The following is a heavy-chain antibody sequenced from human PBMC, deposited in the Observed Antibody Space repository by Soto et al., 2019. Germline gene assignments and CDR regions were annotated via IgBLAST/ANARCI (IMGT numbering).Heavy chain of an antibody. CDR1: GGSFSGYY. Sequence: SETLSLTCAVYGGSFSGYYWSWVRQPPGKGLEWIGEINHSGSTNYNPSLKSRVTISVDTSKNQFSLKLSSVTAADTAVYYCARGPSDIVVVPAASRFDYWGQGTLVTVSS. CDR2: INHSGST. CDR3: ARGPSDIVVVPAASRFDY. J-gene: IGHJ4*02. V-gene: IGHV4-34*01. D-gene: IGHD2-2*01.